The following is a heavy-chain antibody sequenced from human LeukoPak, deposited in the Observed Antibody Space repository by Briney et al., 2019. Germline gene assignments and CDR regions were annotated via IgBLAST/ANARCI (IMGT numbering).Heavy chain of an antibody. CDR3: AKEGYSFLGF. J-gene: IGHJ4*02. D-gene: IGHD5-18*01. Sequence: EGVSGISDSGSNTYYADSGKGRFTISRDNSKNTLYLQMNSLRADDTAVYYCAKEGYSFLGFWGQGTLVTVSS. CDR2: ISDSGSNT. V-gene: IGHV3-23*01.